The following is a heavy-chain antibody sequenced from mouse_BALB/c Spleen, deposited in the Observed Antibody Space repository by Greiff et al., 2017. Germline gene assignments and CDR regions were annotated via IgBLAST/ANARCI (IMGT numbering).Heavy chain of an antibody. J-gene: IGHJ4*01. CDR3: ARDPRLYYGGAMDY. D-gene: IGHD1-1*01. CDR2: IWAGGST. V-gene: IGHV2-9*02. Sequence: VKLVESGPGLVAPSQSLSITCTVSGFSLTSYGVHWVRQPPGKGLEWLGVIWAGGSTNYNSALMSRLSISKDNSKSQVFLKMNSLQTDDTAMYYCARDPRLYYGGAMDYWGQGTSVTVSS. CDR1: GFSLTSYG.